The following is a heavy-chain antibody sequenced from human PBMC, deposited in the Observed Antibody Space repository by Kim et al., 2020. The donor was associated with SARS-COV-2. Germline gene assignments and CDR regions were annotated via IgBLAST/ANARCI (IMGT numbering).Heavy chain of an antibody. CDR2: IYYRGST. V-gene: IGHV4-39*07. CDR3: ARVARSGDNIYNWFDP. CDR1: GDSISSGNYY. D-gene: IGHD2-15*01. J-gene: IGHJ5*02. Sequence: SETLSLTCTLSGDSISSGNYYWGWIRQHPGKGLEWIGYIYYRGSTYYNLSLKSRVTISVDTSKNQFSLKLNSVTAADTAVYYCARVARSGDNIYNWFDPWRQRTLAT.